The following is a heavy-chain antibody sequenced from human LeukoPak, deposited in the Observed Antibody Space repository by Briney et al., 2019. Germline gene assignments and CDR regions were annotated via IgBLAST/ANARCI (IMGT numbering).Heavy chain of an antibody. CDR2: ISYIGNT. Sequence: SETLSLTCTVSTDSFSSYYWSWIRQPPGKGLEWIGYISYIGNTNYNPSLKSRVTISIDTSKKHFSLKLRSVTAADTAIYYCARAPCGGDCYSPDYWYFDLWGRGTLVSVSS. CDR3: ARAPCGGDCYSPDYWYFDL. D-gene: IGHD2-21*02. J-gene: IGHJ2*01. CDR1: TDSFSSYY. V-gene: IGHV4-59*01.